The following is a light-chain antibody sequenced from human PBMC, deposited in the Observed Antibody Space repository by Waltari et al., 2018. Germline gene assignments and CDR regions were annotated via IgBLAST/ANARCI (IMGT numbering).Light chain of an antibody. V-gene: IGLV2-8*01. Sequence: QSALTQPPSASGSPGQSVTISCTGTSSDVGGYNYVSWYQHHPGKAPKLMIYDVSKRPSGVPARFSGSKSGNTASLTVSGLQAEDEADYYCNSYAGSNNFPFVLGTGTKVTVL. CDR2: DVS. CDR3: NSYAGSNNFPFV. J-gene: IGLJ1*01. CDR1: SSDVGGYNY.